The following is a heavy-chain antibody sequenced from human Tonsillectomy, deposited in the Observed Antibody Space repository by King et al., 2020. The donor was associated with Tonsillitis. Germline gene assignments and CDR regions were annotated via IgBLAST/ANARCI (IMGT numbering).Heavy chain of an antibody. V-gene: IGHV3-23*04. Sequence: VQLVESGGGLVQPGGSLRLSCAAPGFTFSSYAMSWVRQAPGKGLEWVSGISGSGGSTYYADSVKGRFTISRDNSKNTLYLQMNSLRAEDTAVYYCAKSGGYDLYYYYGMDVWGQGTTVTVSS. CDR2: ISGSGGST. CDR3: AKSGGYDLYYYYGMDV. CDR1: GFTFSSYA. J-gene: IGHJ6*02. D-gene: IGHD5-12*01.